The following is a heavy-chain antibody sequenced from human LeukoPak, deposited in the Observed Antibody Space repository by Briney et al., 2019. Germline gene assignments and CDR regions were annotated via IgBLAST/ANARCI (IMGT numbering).Heavy chain of an antibody. CDR3: AREYYDFWSGLFDY. V-gene: IGHV4-30-4*08. CDR2: IYYSGST. D-gene: IGHD3-3*01. CDR1: GGSISSGDYY. J-gene: IGHJ4*02. Sequence: SETLSLTCTVSGGSISSGDYYWSWIRQPPGKGLEWIGYIYYSGSTYYNPSLKSRVTISVDTSKSQFSLKLSSVTAADTAVYYCAREYYDFWSGLFDYWGQGTLVTVSS.